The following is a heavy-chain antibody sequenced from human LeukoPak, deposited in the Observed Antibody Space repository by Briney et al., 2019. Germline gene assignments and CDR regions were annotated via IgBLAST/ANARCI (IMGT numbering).Heavy chain of an antibody. CDR3: ARDRYSDYYYYMDV. V-gene: IGHV1-2*02. CDR2: INPNSGGT. Sequence: ASVKVSCKASGYTFTGYYMHWVRQAPGQGLEWMGWINPNSGGTSYAQKFQGRVTMTRDTSISTAYMELSRLGSDDTAVYYCARDRYSDYYYYMDVWGKGTTVTVSS. D-gene: IGHD1-1*01. J-gene: IGHJ6*03. CDR1: GYTFTGYY.